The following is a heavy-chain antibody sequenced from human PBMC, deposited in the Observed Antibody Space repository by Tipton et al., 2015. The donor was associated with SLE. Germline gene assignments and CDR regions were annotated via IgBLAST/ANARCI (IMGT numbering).Heavy chain of an antibody. V-gene: IGHV4-59*08. CDR3: ARHVGATDAFDI. CDR2: IYYSGST. CDR1: GYSISSYY. D-gene: IGHD1-26*01. Sequence: LRLSCAVSGYSISSYYWSWIRQPPGKGLEWIGYIYYSGSTNYNPSLKSRVTISVDTSKNQFSLKLSSVTAADTAVYYCARHVGATDAFDIWGQGTMVTVSS. J-gene: IGHJ3*02.